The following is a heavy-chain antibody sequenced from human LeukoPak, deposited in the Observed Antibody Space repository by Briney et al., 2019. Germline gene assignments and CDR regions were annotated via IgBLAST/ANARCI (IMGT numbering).Heavy chain of an antibody. J-gene: IGHJ5*02. D-gene: IGHD2-15*01. CDR2: IYTSGST. Sequence: SETLSLTCAVYGGSFSGYYWSWIRQPPGKGLEWIGYIYTSGSTNYNPSLKSRVTISVDTSKNQFSLKLSSVTAADTAVYYCARLRAAFNWFDPWGQGTLVTVSS. CDR3: ARLRAAFNWFDP. V-gene: IGHV4-4*09. CDR1: GGSFSGYY.